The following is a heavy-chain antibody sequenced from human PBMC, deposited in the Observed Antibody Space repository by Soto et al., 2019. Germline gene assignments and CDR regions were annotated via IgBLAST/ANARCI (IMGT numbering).Heavy chain of an antibody. J-gene: IGHJ4*02. D-gene: IGHD2-15*01. Sequence: ASVKVSCKASGYTFTSYYMHWVRQAPGQGLVWMGIINPSGGSTSYAQKFQGRVTMTRDTSTSTVYMELSSLRSEDTAVYYCARDLGDCTGGSCYRTHFDYWGQGTLVTVS. CDR2: INPSGGST. V-gene: IGHV1-46*03. CDR1: GYTFTSYY. CDR3: ARDLGDCTGGSCYRTHFDY.